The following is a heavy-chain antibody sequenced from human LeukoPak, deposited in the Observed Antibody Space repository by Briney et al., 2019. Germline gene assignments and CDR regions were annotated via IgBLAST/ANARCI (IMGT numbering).Heavy chain of an antibody. Sequence: KPSGTLSLTCAVSGGSISSSNWWSWIRQPPGKGLEWIGEIYHSGSTNYNPSLKSRVTISVDKSKNQFSLKLSSVTAADTAVYYCARDLGYCSGGSCYRFWFDPWGQGTLVTVSS. CDR1: GGSISSSNW. V-gene: IGHV4-4*02. CDR2: IYHSGST. CDR3: ARDLGYCSGGSCYRFWFDP. D-gene: IGHD2-15*01. J-gene: IGHJ5*02.